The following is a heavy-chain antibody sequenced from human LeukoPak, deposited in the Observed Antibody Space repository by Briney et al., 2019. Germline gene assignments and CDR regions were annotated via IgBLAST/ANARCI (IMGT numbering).Heavy chain of an antibody. CDR3: ARGTAGDYYDSSGSKSYYFDY. D-gene: IGHD3-22*01. Sequence: SETLSLTCAVYGGSFSGYYWSWIRQPPGKGLEWIGEINHSGSTNYNPSLKSRVTISVDTSKNQFSLKLSSVTAADTAVYYCARGTAGDYYDSSGSKSYYFDYWGRGTPVTVSS. CDR1: GGSFSGYY. J-gene: IGHJ4*02. CDR2: INHSGST. V-gene: IGHV4-34*01.